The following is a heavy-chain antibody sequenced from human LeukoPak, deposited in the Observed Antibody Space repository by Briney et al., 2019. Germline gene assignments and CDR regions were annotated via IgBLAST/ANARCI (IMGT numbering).Heavy chain of an antibody. D-gene: IGHD4-17*01. CDR1: GGSISSSSYY. V-gene: IGHV4-39*07. CDR3: ARGFFSTVFVDY. CDR2: IYYSGST. J-gene: IGHJ4*02. Sequence: SETLPLTCTVSGGSISSSSYYWGWIRQPPGKGLEWIGSIYYSGSTYYNPSLKSRVTISVDTSRNQFSLKLSSVTAADTAVYYCARGFFSTVFVDYWGQGTLLTVSS.